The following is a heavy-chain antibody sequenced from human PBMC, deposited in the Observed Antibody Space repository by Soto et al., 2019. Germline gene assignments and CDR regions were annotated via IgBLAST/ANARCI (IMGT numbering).Heavy chain of an antibody. J-gene: IGHJ5*02. D-gene: IGHD4-17*01. CDR1: GYTFAGYA. CDR3: ARGGNKVGHDYFDP. CDR2: ISVDNGNT. V-gene: IGHV1-18*01. Sequence: VASVKVSCKASGYTFAGYAIGWVRQAPGQGLQWMGWISVDNGNTNYAQMFQGRVTMTTDTSTSTAYMELGSLTSDDTATYYCARGGNKVGHDYFDPWGQGTLVTVSS.